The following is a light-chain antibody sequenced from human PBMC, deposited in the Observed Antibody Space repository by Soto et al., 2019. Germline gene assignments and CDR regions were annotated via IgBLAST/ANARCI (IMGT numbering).Light chain of an antibody. CDR1: SSDVGGYNY. Sequence: QSVLTQPPSASGSPGQSVAISCTGTSSDVGGYNYASWYQQHPGKAPKLMIYEVNKRPSGVPDRFSGSKSGNTASLTVYGLKAEDEDDYYCSSYAGSSNVFGTRTKVTV. V-gene: IGLV2-8*01. J-gene: IGLJ1*01. CDR3: SSYAGSSNV. CDR2: EVN.